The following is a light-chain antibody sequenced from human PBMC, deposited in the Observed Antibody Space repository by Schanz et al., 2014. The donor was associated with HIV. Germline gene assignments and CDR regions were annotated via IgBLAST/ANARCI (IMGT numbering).Light chain of an antibody. CDR3: QQYYSYPRT. CDR2: AAS. Sequence: IQLTQSPSSLSASVGDRVTITCRASQGISSYLAWYQQKPGKAPKLLIYAASTLQSGVPSRFRGSGSGTEFTLTIDCLQSEDFASYYCQQYYSYPRTFGQGTKVEVK. CDR1: QGISSY. J-gene: IGKJ1*01. V-gene: IGKV1-9*01.